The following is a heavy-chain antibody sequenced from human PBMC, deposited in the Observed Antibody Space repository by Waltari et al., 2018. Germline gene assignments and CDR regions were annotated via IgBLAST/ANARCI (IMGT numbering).Heavy chain of an antibody. CDR2: TTGSDSTT. Sequence: QLVESGGGLVQPGGSLRLSCVASGFSFSDHYMDWVRQAPGKGLEWVSSITTGSDSTTLYKESGRGRFTISRDNAKNTLYLQMNSLRAEDTAVYYRARHWSYTSGWSGLGLDYWGQGVAVTVSS. CDR1: GFSFSDHY. V-gene: IGHV3-11*04. D-gene: IGHD6-13*01. CDR3: ARHWSYTSGWSGLGLDY. J-gene: IGHJ4*03.